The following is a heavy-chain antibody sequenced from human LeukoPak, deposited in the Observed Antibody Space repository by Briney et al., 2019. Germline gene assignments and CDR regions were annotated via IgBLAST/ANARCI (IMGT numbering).Heavy chain of an antibody. CDR1: GGSFSGYY. CDR3: ARYSIAAAGTWFDP. V-gene: IGHV4-59*10. J-gene: IGHJ5*02. D-gene: IGHD6-13*01. CDR2: IYTSGST. Sequence: PSETLSLTCAVYGGSFSGYYWSWIRQPAGKGLEWIGRIYTSGSTNYNPSLKSRVTMSVDTSKNQFSLKLSSVTAADTAVYYCARYSIAAAGTWFDPWGQGTLVTVSS.